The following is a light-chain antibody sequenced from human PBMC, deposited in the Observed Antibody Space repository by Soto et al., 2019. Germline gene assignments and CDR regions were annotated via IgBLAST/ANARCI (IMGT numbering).Light chain of an antibody. CDR2: DAS. CDR3: QQYGSFSPIT. J-gene: IGKJ4*01. Sequence: DIQMTQSPSTLSASVGDRVPITCRAIRSIINWLAWYQQRPGIAPKLLIFDASILQSGVPSRFSGSGSGTEFTLSISRLQTDDFATYYCQQYGSFSPITFGGGTKVEI. CDR1: RSIINW. V-gene: IGKV1-5*01.